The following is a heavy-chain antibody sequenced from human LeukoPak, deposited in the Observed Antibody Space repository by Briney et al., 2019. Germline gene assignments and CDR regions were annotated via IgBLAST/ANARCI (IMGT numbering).Heavy chain of an antibody. V-gene: IGHV4-4*07. J-gene: IGHJ6*03. Sequence: SETLSLTCTVSGGSISSYYWSWIRQPAGKGLEWIGRIYTSGSTNYNPSLKSRVTMSVDTSKNQFSLKLSSVTAADTAVYYCAGRYCSGGSCYWGGYYYYYMDVWGKGTTVTISS. CDR2: IYTSGST. CDR3: AGRYCSGGSCYWGGYYYYYMDV. D-gene: IGHD2-15*01. CDR1: GGSISSYY.